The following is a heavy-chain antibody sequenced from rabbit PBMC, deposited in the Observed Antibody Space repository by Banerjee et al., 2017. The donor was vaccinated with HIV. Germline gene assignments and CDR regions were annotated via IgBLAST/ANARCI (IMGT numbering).Heavy chain of an antibody. V-gene: IGHV1S40*01. J-gene: IGHJ4*01. D-gene: IGHD3-1*01. CDR3: ARGWGDLHL. CDR2: IYTSSGAT. CDR1: GFDFSGGYY. Sequence: QSLEESGGDLVKPGASLTLTCTASGFDFSGGYYMCWVRQAPGKGLEWIACIYTSSGATYYATWAKGRFTISKSSSTTVTLQVTSLTAADTATYFCARGWGDLHLWGQGTLVTVS.